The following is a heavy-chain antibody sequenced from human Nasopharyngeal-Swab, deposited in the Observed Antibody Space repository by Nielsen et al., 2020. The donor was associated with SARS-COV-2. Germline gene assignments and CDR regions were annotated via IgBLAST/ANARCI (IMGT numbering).Heavy chain of an antibody. Sequence: GESLKISCEASGFTFSSYGMHWVRQAPGKGLEWVAVISYDGSNKYYADSVKGRFTISRDNSKNTLYLQMNSLRSEDTAVYYCAKDLISELDYPYWGQGTLFTVSS. CDR2: ISYDGSNK. D-gene: IGHD1-1*01. V-gene: IGHV3-30*18. J-gene: IGHJ4*02. CDR3: AKDLISELDYPY. CDR1: GFTFSSYG.